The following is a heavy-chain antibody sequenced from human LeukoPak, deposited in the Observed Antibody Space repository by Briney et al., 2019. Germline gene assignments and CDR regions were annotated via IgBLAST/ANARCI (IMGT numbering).Heavy chain of an antibody. V-gene: IGHV4-4*02. CDR2: VYHSGST. D-gene: IGHD5-18*01. Sequence: SETLSLTYAVSGVSVRSYNYWSWVRQPPGQSLEWLGEVYHSGSTIYNPSLESRITISMDTSKNQFSLKLSSVTAADTAVYYCARPRHRRGYSYGDFDYWGQGTLVTVSS. CDR1: GVSVRSYNY. CDR3: ARPRHRRGYSYGDFDY. J-gene: IGHJ4*02.